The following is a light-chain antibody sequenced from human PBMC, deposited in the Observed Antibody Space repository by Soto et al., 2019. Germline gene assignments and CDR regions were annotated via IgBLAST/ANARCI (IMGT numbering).Light chain of an antibody. Sequence: DIVMTQSPDSLSVSLGERATINCKSSQTVLHGSNYLAWYQQKAGQPPKLLIYWASTRESGVPDRLSGSGSGKDFTITIRSLQAKDVAVYYCQQYYTSPVTFGQGTQVEI. J-gene: IGKJ1*01. CDR1: QTVLHGSNY. CDR3: QQYYTSPVT. CDR2: WAS. V-gene: IGKV4-1*01.